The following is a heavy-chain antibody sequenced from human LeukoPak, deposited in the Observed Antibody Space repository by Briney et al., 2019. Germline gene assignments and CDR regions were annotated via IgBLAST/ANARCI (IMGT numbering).Heavy chain of an antibody. Sequence: ASVKVSCKASGYTLTSYAMNWVRQAPGQRLEWMGWINAGNGNTKYSQKFQGRVTITRDTSASTAYMELSSLRSEDTAVYYCARDLTVRWPPGYWGQGTLVTVSS. J-gene: IGHJ4*02. CDR1: GYTLTSYA. D-gene: IGHD4-23*01. CDR2: INAGNGNT. CDR3: ARDLTVRWPPGY. V-gene: IGHV1-3*01.